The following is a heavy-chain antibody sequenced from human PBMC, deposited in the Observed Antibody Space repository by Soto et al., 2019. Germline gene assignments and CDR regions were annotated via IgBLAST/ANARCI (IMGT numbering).Heavy chain of an antibody. J-gene: IGHJ4*02. Sequence: VQLVQSGAEVKKPGASVKFSCKAPGYNFPNYGISWVRQAPGQGLEWMGGISGYNGHTNHAQNSQGRVNMNTDTYPSTAYMELRSLRSDDTAIYFCGRAGLSGWSQPFDYWGQGTLVTVSS. CDR3: GRAGLSGWSQPFDY. D-gene: IGHD6-19*01. CDR2: ISGYNGHT. CDR1: GYNFPNYG. V-gene: IGHV1-18*01.